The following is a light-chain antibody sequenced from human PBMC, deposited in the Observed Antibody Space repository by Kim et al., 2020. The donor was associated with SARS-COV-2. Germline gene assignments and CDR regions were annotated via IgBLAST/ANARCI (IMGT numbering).Light chain of an antibody. CDR3: QQRSNWPLT. CDR2: DTS. Sequence: SPGERATLSCRASQSVSSYLAWYQQKPGQAPRLLIYDTSNRATGIPARFSGSGSGTDFTLTISSLEPEDFAVYYCQQRSNWPLTFGGGTKVDIK. V-gene: IGKV3-11*01. J-gene: IGKJ4*01. CDR1: QSVSSY.